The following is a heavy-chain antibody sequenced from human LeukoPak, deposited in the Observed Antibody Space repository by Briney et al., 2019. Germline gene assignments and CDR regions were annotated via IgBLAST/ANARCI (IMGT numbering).Heavy chain of an antibody. CDR2: ISDSAGTT. CDR1: GFTFSTYA. V-gene: IGHV3-23*01. CDR3: AKDTTLIRCRTRGGAFDI. D-gene: IGHD3-10*01. Sequence: GGSLRLSCAASGFTFSTYAMNWVRQAPGRGLEWVSAISDSAGTTFYADSVKGRFTISRDNSKNTLYLQMNSLRAEDTAIYYCAKDTTLIRCRTRGGAFDIWGQGTMVTVSS. J-gene: IGHJ3*02.